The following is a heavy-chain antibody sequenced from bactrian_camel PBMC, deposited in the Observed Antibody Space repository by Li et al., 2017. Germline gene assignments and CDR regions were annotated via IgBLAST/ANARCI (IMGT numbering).Heavy chain of an antibody. J-gene: IGHJ4*01. D-gene: IGHD6*01. CDR2: IDSRGGST. V-gene: IGHV3S25*01. Sequence: QLVESGGGLVQPGGSLRLSCTTSGFTFNRFWMNWVRQGPGKGLEWVSTIDSRGGSTYYADSMKGRLTISRDNDKNTVYLQLNSLKTEDMAMYYCASANYGDSSMNYWGQGTQVTVS. CDR1: GFTFNRFW. CDR3: ASANYGDSSMNY.